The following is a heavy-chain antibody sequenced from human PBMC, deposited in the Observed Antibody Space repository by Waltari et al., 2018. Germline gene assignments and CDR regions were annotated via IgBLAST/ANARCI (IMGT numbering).Heavy chain of an antibody. CDR2: INHSGST. CDR3: ASLRYSSSSVY. D-gene: IGHD6-6*01. Sequence: QVQLQQWGAGLLKPSETLSLTCAVYGGSFSGYYWSWIRQPPGKGLEWIGEINHSGSTNYNPSLKSRVTISVDTSKNQFSLKLSSVTAADTAVYYCASLRYSSSSVYWGQGTLVTVSS. CDR1: GGSFSGYY. J-gene: IGHJ4*02. V-gene: IGHV4-34*01.